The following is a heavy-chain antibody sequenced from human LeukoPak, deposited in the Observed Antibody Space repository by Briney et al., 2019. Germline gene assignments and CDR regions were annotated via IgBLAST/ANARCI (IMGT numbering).Heavy chain of an antibody. CDR1: GGSISSYY. CDR2: IYCSGST. Sequence: SETLSLTCTVSGGSISSYYWSWIRQPPGKGLEWIGYIYCSGSTNYNPSLKRRVTISVDTSKNQFSLKLSSVTAADTAGYYCARDRRGYYDSSGFTTDAFDIWGQGTMVTVSS. J-gene: IGHJ3*02. V-gene: IGHV4-59*01. CDR3: ARDRRGYYDSSGFTTDAFDI. D-gene: IGHD3-22*01.